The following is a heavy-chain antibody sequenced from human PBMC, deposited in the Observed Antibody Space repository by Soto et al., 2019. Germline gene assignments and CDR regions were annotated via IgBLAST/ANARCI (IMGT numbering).Heavy chain of an antibody. CDR2: VSADGQTT. D-gene: IGHD3-10*01. CDR3: AKDVSVPSLGEFWYFDL. CDR1: GFSFSNYG. V-gene: IGHV3-23*01. Sequence: EVHLLESGGGLVQPGGSLRLSCAASGFSFSNYGMTWVRQAPGKGLEWVSSVSADGQTTYYAESVRGRFTISRDSSNGTLYLQMDSLRAVDTAVYYCAKDVSVPSLGEFWYFDLWGRGTHVTVSS. J-gene: IGHJ2*01.